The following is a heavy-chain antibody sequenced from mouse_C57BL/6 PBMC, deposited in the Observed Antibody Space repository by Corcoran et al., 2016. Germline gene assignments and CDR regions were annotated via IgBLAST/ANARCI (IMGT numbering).Heavy chain of an antibody. V-gene: IGHV1-34*01. Sequence: EDQLQQSWPELVKPGASAKMSFNASGYTFTDYYMHWVKQSDGKSLEWIGYIYPNNGGNGYNQKFKGKATLTVDKSSSTAYMELRSLTSEDSAVYYCARAAPEYFDYWGQGTTLTVSS. CDR1: GYTFTDYY. CDR2: IYPNNGGN. J-gene: IGHJ2*01. CDR3: ARAAPEYFDY.